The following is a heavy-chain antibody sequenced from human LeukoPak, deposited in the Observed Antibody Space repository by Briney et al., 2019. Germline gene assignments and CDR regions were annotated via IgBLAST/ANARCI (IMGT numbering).Heavy chain of an antibody. Sequence: PGGSLRLSCAASGFTFSSYSMNWVRQAPGKGLEWVANIKQDGSETYYVDSVKGRFTISRDNAKNSVYLQVNSLRAEDTAVYYCARDKIVGPTTLDYWGQGTLVTVSS. CDR2: IKQDGSET. V-gene: IGHV3-7*01. CDR3: ARDKIVGPTTLDY. CDR1: GFTFSSYS. J-gene: IGHJ4*02. D-gene: IGHD1-26*01.